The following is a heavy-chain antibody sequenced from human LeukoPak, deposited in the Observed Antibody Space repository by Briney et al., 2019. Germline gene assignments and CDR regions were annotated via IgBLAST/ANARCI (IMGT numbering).Heavy chain of an antibody. CDR3: ATGGSEYRSDWFDS. Sequence: GGSLRLSCVGSGFRFSSYDMNWVRQAPGRGLEWLSYLTRTSSATWYADSVKGRFTIFRDNAKSSLYLQMNSLRVEDTAVYYCATGGSEYRSDWFDSWGQGTLVTVSS. D-gene: IGHD5-18*01. CDR1: GFRFSSYD. J-gene: IGHJ5*01. CDR2: LTRTSSAT. V-gene: IGHV3-48*01.